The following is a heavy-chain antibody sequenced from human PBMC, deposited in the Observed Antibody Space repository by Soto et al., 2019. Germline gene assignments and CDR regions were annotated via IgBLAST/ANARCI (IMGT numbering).Heavy chain of an antibody. J-gene: IGHJ3*02. CDR2: INTDGRGT. CDR1: GVIVCGDW. Sequence: GGSPRLSCAASGVIVCGDWMDWVRQDPGKGLVWVSRINTDGRGTDYADSVKGRFTISRDNAKNLVYLQMNSLRAEDTAVYYCARENYYDSARAFDIWGQGTMVTVSS. D-gene: IGHD3-22*01. CDR3: ARENYYDSARAFDI. V-gene: IGHV3-74*01.